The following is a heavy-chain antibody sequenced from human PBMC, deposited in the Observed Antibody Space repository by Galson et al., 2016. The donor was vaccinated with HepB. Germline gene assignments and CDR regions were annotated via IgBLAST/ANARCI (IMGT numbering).Heavy chain of an antibody. CDR3: ARISYDSSGYHYYAFDI. V-gene: IGHV2-70*01. D-gene: IGHD3-22*01. CDR2: IDWDGDK. Sequence: PALVKPTQTLTLTCTFSGFSLTTSGMCVTWIRQPPGRALEWLALIDWDGDKYYSPSLKTRLTISRDTSKNQVVLRMTNVDPVDTATYYCARISYDSSGYHYYAFDIWGQGTFVTVSS. CDR1: GFSLTTSGMC. J-gene: IGHJ3*02.